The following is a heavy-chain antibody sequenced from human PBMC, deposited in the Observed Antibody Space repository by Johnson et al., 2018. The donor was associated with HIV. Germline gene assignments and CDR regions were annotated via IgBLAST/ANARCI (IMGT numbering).Heavy chain of an antibody. CDR3: VRAQFLEWLFFDAFDI. CDR1: GFTVSSNY. V-gene: IGHV3-9*01. Sequence: VQLVESGGGLIQPGGSLRLSCAASGFTVSSNYMSWIRQAPGKGLEWVSGINWNRGSRGYADSVKGRFTISRDNAKSSLYLQMNSLRAEDTALYYCVRAQFLEWLFFDAFDIWGQGTVVTVSS. CDR2: INWNRGSR. D-gene: IGHD3-3*01. J-gene: IGHJ3*02.